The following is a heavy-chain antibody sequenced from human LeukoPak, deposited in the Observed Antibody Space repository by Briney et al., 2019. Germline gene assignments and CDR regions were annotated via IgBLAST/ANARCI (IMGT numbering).Heavy chain of an antibody. Sequence: PGGSLRLSCAASGFTFSDYYMSWIRQAPGKGLEWVSFISSSSSPIYYADSVKGRFTISRDNAQNSLFLQMNSLRAEDTAVYYCARDVPLYCGSTSCYIGLDYWGQGALVTVSS. CDR3: ARDVPLYCGSTSCYIGLDY. V-gene: IGHV3-11*04. CDR2: ISSSSSPI. CDR1: GFTFSDYY. J-gene: IGHJ4*02. D-gene: IGHD2-2*01.